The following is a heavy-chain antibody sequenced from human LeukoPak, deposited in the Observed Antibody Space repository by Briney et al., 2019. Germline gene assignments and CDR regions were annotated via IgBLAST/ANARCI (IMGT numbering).Heavy chain of an antibody. Sequence: GGSLRLSCAASGFSFSSYEMNWVRQAPGKGLEWVSYISSSGSTKYYADSVKGRFTISRDNSKNTLYLQMNSLRAEDTAVYYCAKYYTRGWFGESNWFDPWGQGTLVTVSS. V-gene: IGHV3-48*03. CDR3: AKYYTRGWFGESNWFDP. J-gene: IGHJ5*02. CDR1: GFSFSSYE. CDR2: ISSSGSTK. D-gene: IGHD3-10*01.